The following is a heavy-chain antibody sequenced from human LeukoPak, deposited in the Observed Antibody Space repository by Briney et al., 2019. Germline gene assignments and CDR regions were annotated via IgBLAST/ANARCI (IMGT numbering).Heavy chain of an antibody. Sequence: GGFLRLSCAASGFTLSSHSMNWVRQAPGKGLEWVSYISSSSRSTIYYADSVKGRFTISRDNVENSLYLQMNSLRAEDTAVYYCARRSGTSRYPDYWGQGTLVTVSS. CDR2: ISSSSRSTI. V-gene: IGHV3-48*04. CDR1: GFTLSSHS. D-gene: IGHD1-26*01. J-gene: IGHJ4*02. CDR3: ARRSGTSRYPDY.